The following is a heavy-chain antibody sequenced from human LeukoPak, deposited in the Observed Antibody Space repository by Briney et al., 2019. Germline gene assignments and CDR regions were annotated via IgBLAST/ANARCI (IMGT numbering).Heavy chain of an antibody. CDR1: GFTVSSNY. Sequence: GGSLRLSCAASGFTVSSNYMSWVRQAPGKGLEWVSVIYSGGSTFYADSVKGRFTISRDNSKNTLYLQMSSLRAEDTAVYYCAKDGRQRKTYFYGSGSANAFDIWGQGTMVTVSP. CDR2: IYSGGST. CDR3: AKDGRQRKTYFYGSGSANAFDI. V-gene: IGHV3-53*05. J-gene: IGHJ3*02. D-gene: IGHD3-10*01.